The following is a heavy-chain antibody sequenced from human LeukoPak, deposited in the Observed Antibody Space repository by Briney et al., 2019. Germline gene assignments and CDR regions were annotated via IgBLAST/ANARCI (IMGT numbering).Heavy chain of an antibody. CDR2: IIPIFATA. D-gene: IGHD3-16*01. CDR1: GGTFSSYA. V-gene: IGHV1-69*13. CDR3: ATDLGELTTDY. Sequence: SVKVSCKASGGTFSSYAISWVRQAPGQGLEWMGGIIPIFATANYAQKFQGRVTITADESTSTAYMELSSLRSEDTAVYYCATDLGELTTDYWGQGTLVTVSS. J-gene: IGHJ4*02.